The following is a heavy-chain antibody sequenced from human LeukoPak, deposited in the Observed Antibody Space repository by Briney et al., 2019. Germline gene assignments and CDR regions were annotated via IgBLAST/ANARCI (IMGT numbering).Heavy chain of an antibody. V-gene: IGHV3-21*01. CDR1: GCIFSNYT. CDR3: ATDPAELYYFDS. Sequence: PGGSLRLSCAASGCIFSNYTMNWVRQAPGKGLEWVSSISSVGSYIYYADSMKGRFTISRDNARNSLFLQMNSLRAEDTAVYYCATDPAELYYFDSWGQGTLVTVSS. D-gene: IGHD3-10*01. CDR2: ISSVGSYI. J-gene: IGHJ4*02.